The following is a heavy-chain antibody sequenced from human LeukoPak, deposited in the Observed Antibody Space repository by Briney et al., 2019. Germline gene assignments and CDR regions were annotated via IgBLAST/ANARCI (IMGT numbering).Heavy chain of an antibody. CDR1: GGSISRSSYY. Sequence: SETLSHTCIVSGGSISRSSYYWGCIRQPPGKGLEWIGSIYYSGSTYYNPSLKSRVTISVDTSKNQFSLKLSSVTAADTAVYFCARPTFSGYYSGPFDIWGQGTIVTVSS. CDR2: IYYSGST. D-gene: IGHD3-22*01. V-gene: IGHV4-39*01. J-gene: IGHJ3*02. CDR3: ARPTFSGYYSGPFDI.